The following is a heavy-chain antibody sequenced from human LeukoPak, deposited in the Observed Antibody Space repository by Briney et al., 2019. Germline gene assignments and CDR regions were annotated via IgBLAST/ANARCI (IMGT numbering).Heavy chain of an antibody. V-gene: IGHV5-51*01. CDR2: IYPGDSDT. CDR1: GYSFNTYW. D-gene: IGHD5-18*01. CDR3: ARLGDTAMVTDAFDI. J-gene: IGHJ3*02. Sequence: GESLKISCKGSGYSFNTYWIGWVRQMPGKGLEFMGIIYPGDSDTRYSPSFQGQVTISADKSISTAYLQWSSLKASDTAMYYCARLGDTAMVTDAFDIWGQGTMVTVSS.